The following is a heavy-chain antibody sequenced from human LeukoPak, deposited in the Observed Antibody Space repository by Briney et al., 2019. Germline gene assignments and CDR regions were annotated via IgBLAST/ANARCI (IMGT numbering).Heavy chain of an antibody. V-gene: IGHV3-23*01. CDR3: VRHFDY. Sequence: SCKASGGTFSSYAISWVRQAPGKGLEWVSAISGSGGSTYYADSVKGRFTISRDSSKNTLYLQMNSLRAEDTAVYYCVRHFDYWGQGTLVTVSS. J-gene: IGHJ4*02. CDR1: GGTFSSYA. CDR2: ISGSGGST.